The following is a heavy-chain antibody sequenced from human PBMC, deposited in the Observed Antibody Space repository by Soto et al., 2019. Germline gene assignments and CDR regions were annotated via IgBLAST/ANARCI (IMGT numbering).Heavy chain of an antibody. D-gene: IGHD1-1*01. CDR1: GFTFSIYA. Sequence: SGGSLRLSCAASGFTFSIYAMSWVRQAPGKGLERVSGISGSGGNTYYADSVKGRFTISRDNSKNTLYLQMNSLRVEDTAVYYCAKSPKARLPYCFDYWGQGTLVTVSS. CDR2: ISGSGGNT. J-gene: IGHJ4*02. CDR3: AKSPKARLPYCFDY. V-gene: IGHV3-23*01.